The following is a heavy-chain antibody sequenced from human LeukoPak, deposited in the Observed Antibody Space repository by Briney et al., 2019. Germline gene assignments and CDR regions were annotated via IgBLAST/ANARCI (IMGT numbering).Heavy chain of an antibody. V-gene: IGHV3-23*01. CDR3: AERDMSGSYYGVYFDY. Sequence: GGSLRLSCAASGFTFSSYAMSWVRQAPGKGLEWVSAISGSGGSRYYADSVKGRFTISRDNSKNTLYLQMNSLRAEDTAVYYCAERDMSGSYYGVYFDYWGQGTLVTVSS. CDR2: ISGSGGSR. J-gene: IGHJ4*02. D-gene: IGHD1-26*01. CDR1: GFTFSSYA.